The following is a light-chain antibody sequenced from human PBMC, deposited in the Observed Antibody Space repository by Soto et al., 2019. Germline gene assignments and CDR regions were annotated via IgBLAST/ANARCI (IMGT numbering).Light chain of an antibody. J-gene: IGKJ1*01. V-gene: IGKV1-5*03. Sequence: RRTQSTYTLTGSVGDRVTITCRASQTISSWFAWYQQKPGKAPKLLIYKASTLKSGVPSTCSGSGSGTEFTLTISSLLPDENATYDCEVQNWNSWAFGQPTK. CDR3: EVQNWNSWA. CDR2: KAS. CDR1: QTISSW.